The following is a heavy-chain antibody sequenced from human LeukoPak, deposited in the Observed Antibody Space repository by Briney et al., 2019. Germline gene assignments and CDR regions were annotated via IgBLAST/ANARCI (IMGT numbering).Heavy chain of an antibody. D-gene: IGHD2-2*01. CDR1: GYTFTGYY. Sequence: ASVKVSCKASGYTFTGYYMHWVRQAPGQGLEWMGWINPNSGGTNHAQKFQGRVTMTRDTSISTAYMELSRLRSDGTAVYYCAREEGYCSSTSCSAPFDYWGQGTLVTVSS. CDR2: INPNSGGT. CDR3: AREEGYCSSTSCSAPFDY. J-gene: IGHJ4*02. V-gene: IGHV1-2*02.